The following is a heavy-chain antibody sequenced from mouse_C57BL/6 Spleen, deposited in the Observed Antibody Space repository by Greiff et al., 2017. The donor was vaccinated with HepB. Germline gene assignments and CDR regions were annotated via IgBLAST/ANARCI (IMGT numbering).Heavy chain of an antibody. CDR1: GFTFSSYA. J-gene: IGHJ2*01. Sequence: EVQLVESGGGLVKPGGSLKLSCAASGFTFSSYAMSWVRQTPEKRLEWVATISDGGSYTYYPDNVKGRFTISRDNAKNNRYLQMSHLKSEDTAMYYCARDREGYYLDYWGQGTTLTVSS. CDR2: ISDGGSYT. CDR3: ARDREGYYLDY. V-gene: IGHV5-4*01.